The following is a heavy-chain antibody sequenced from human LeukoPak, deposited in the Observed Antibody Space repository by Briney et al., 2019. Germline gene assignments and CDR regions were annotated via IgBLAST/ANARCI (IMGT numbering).Heavy chain of an antibody. D-gene: IGHD5-24*01. CDR3: AGDQVEMPTIIPFDC. CDR2: ISSSCNTI. J-gene: IGHJ4*02. CDR1: GLTFSSFE. Sequence: GGSLRLSCAASGLTFSSFEMNWVRQAPGKGLEWISYISSSCNTIYYADSVKGRFTISRDNAKNSLYLQMNSLRAEDTAVYYCAGDQVEMPTIIPFDCWGQGTLVTVSS. V-gene: IGHV3-48*03.